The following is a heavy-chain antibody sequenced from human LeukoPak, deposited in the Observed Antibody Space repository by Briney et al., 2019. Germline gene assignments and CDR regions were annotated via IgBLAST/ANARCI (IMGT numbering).Heavy chain of an antibody. J-gene: IGHJ4*02. V-gene: IGHV1-2*02. CDR1: GYTFTGYY. D-gene: IGHD3-22*01. CDR2: INPNSGGT. CDR3: ARVGWGITMIVVAQPYYFDY. Sequence: GASVKVSCKASGYTFTGYYMHWVRQAPGQGLEWMGWINPNSGGTNYAQKFQGRVTMTRDTSISTAYMELSRLRSDDTAVYYCARVGWGITMIVVAQPYYFDYWGQGTLVTVSS.